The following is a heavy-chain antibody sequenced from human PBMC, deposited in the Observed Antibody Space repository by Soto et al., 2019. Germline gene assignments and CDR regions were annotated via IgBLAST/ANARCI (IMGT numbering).Heavy chain of an antibody. D-gene: IGHD3-10*01. CDR2: ISAYNGNT. V-gene: IGHV1-18*01. CDR3: ARYYGSGSYSRPTWKFDY. CDR1: GYTFTSYG. Sequence: ASVKVSCKASGYTFTSYGISWVRQAPGQGLEWMGWISAYNGNTNYAQKLQGRVTMTTDTSTSTAYMELRSLRSDDTAVYYCARYYGSGSYSRPTWKFDYWGQGTLVTVSS. J-gene: IGHJ4*02.